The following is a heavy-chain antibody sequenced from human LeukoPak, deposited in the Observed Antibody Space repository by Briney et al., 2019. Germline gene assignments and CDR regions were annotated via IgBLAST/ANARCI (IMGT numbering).Heavy chain of an antibody. CDR2: ISSSSSYI. J-gene: IGHJ5*02. D-gene: IGHD6-13*01. Sequence: GGSLRLSCAASGFTFSSYSMNWVRQAPGKGLEWVSSISSSSSYIYYAGSVKGRFTISRDNAKNSLYLQMNSLRAEDTAVYYCARAGQQLAYNWFDPWGQGTLVTVSS. CDR1: GFTFSSYS. CDR3: ARAGQQLAYNWFDP. V-gene: IGHV3-21*01.